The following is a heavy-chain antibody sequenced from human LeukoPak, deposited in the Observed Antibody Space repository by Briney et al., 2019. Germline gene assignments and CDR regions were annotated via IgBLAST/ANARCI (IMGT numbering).Heavy chain of an antibody. CDR1: GGSISSDC. D-gene: IGHD6-13*01. J-gene: IGHJ5*02. CDR3: ARGGAGYSSSWYGGRNWFDP. V-gene: IGHV4-59*08. Sequence: TSETLSLTRTVSGGSISSDCRIWIRRPPGRGLEWIGFLHYRRRTSSNPSLKSRGTKPTGASKIQISLKLSSVTAADTAVYYCARGGAGYSSSWYGGRNWFDPWGQGTLVTVSS. CDR2: LHYRRRT.